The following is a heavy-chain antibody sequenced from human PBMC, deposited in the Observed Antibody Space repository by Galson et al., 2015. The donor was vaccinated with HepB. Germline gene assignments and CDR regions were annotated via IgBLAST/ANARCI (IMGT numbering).Heavy chain of an antibody. CDR2: IYPGDSDT. CDR1: GYNFTTHW. Sequence: QSGAEVKKAGESLKISCKGSGYNFTTHWIGWVRQMPGKGLEWMGIIYPGDSDTRYSPSFQGQVTISADASITSAYLQWSSLKTSDTAMYYCVIRQYSSTTVTAFDIWGQGTMVTVSS. CDR3: VIRQYSSTTVTAFDI. V-gene: IGHV5-51*01. D-gene: IGHD6-19*01. J-gene: IGHJ3*02.